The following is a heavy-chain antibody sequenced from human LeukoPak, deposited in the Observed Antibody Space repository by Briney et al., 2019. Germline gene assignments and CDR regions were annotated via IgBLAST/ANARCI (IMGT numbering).Heavy chain of an antibody. J-gene: IGHJ3*02. CDR2: INHSGST. CDR3: ARGSMIVVVISARDLAFDI. Sequence: KPSETLSLTCAVYGGSFSGYYWSWIRQPPGKGLEWIGEINHSGSTNYNPSLKSRVTISVDTSKNQFSLKLSSVTAADTAVYYCARGSMIVVVISARDLAFDIWGQGTMVTVPS. CDR1: GGSFSGYY. V-gene: IGHV4-34*01. D-gene: IGHD3-22*01.